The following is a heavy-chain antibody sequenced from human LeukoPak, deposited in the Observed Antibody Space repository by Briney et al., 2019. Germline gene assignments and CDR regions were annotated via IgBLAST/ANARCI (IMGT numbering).Heavy chain of an antibody. V-gene: IGHV1-3*01. CDR1: GYTFTSHA. Sequence: GASVKVSCKASGYTFTSHAMHWVRQPPGQRLEWMGWINAGNGNTKYSQKFWGRISISRDTSASTAYMDLSSLISEDTAVYYCARDGAQETVFYYGSGIYGMDVWGQGTTVTVSS. CDR2: INAGNGNT. D-gene: IGHD3-10*01. J-gene: IGHJ6*02. CDR3: ARDGAQETVFYYGSGIYGMDV.